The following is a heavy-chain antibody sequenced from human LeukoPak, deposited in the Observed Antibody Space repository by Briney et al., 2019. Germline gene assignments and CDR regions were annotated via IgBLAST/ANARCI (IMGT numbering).Heavy chain of an antibody. D-gene: IGHD3-22*01. CDR2: IYYSGST. Sequence: SETLSLTCTVSGGSISSYYWSWIRQPPGKGLEWIGYIYYSGSTNHNPSLKSRVTISVDTSKNQFSLKLSSVTAADTAVYYCASYYYDSSGYWGDYFDYWGQGTLVTVSS. J-gene: IGHJ4*02. CDR3: ASYYYDSSGYWGDYFDY. V-gene: IGHV4-59*08. CDR1: GGSISSYY.